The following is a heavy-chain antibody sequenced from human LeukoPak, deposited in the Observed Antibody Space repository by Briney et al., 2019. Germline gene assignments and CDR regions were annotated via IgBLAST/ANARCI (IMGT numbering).Heavy chain of an antibody. D-gene: IGHD6-13*01. V-gene: IGHV4-34*01. J-gene: IGHJ6*03. Sequence: SETLSLTCAVYGGSFSGYYWSWIRQPPGKGLEWIGEINHSGSTNYNPSLKSRVTISVDTSKNQFSLELSSVTAADTAVYYCARYGGSSWQLYYYYYMDVWGKGTTVTVSS. CDR1: GGSFSGYY. CDR2: INHSGST. CDR3: ARYGGSSWQLYYYYYMDV.